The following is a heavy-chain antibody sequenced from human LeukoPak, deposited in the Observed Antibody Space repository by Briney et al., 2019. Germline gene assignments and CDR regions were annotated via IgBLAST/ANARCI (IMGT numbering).Heavy chain of an antibody. Sequence: WGSLTRSCAASGITVSANYWNWVRQAPGKGLEWVSVISSGGSTSYAYSQKGRFTISRDNSKNTLYLQMNSLRAEDTAVYYCARGWSSSSYFGYWGQGALVTVSS. CDR3: ARGWSSSSYFGY. D-gene: IGHD6-6*01. V-gene: IGHV3-66*01. J-gene: IGHJ4*02. CDR2: ISSGGST. CDR1: GITVSANY.